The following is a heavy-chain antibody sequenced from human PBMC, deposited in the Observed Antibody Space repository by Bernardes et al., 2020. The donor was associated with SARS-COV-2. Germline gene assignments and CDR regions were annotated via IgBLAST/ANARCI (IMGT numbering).Heavy chain of an antibody. CDR2: INPNSGGT. J-gene: IGHJ4*02. Sequence: ASVKVSCKASGYTFTGYYMHWVRQAPGQGLEWMGWINPNSGGTNYAQKFQGRVTMTRDTSISTAYMELSRLRSDDTAVYYCARDLSYAGAVFDYWGQGTLVTVSS. D-gene: IGHD3-16*01. CDR1: GYTFTGYY. V-gene: IGHV1-2*02. CDR3: ARDLSYAGAVFDY.